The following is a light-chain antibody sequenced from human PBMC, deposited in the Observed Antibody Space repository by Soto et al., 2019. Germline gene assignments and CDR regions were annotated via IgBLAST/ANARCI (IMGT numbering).Light chain of an antibody. V-gene: IGKV3-11*01. Sequence: DNVLTQSPATLSLSPGEGATLSCRASESVGSDLAWYQQKPGQPPRLLIYDVSGRATGVPARFSGSGSGTDFTLTISSLEPEDFAVYYCQQRDSWPLTFGGGTKVEIK. CDR3: QQRDSWPLT. CDR1: ESVGSD. J-gene: IGKJ4*02. CDR2: DVS.